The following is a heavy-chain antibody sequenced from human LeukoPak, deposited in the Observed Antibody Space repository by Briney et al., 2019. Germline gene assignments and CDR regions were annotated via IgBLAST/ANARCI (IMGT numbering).Heavy chain of an antibody. V-gene: IGHV2-70*04. CDR1: GFLLRARAMR. J-gene: IGHJ4*02. CDR2: IDWDDNT. Sequence: KGSGPTLVNPTQPLTLTCTFCGFLLRARAMRVNWIRQPPGKALEWLARIDWDDNTFYSTSLKTRLTISKDTSKNQVVLTMTTMDPVDTATYYCARMAQDSSGLFEYWGQGTLVTVSS. CDR3: ARMAQDSSGLFEY. D-gene: IGHD3-22*01.